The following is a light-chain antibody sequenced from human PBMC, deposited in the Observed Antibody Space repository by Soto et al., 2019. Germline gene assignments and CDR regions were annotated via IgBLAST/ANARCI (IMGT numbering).Light chain of an antibody. CDR1: SSDVGGYNF. Sequence: QSVLTQPASVSGSPGQSITISCTGTSSDVGGYNFVSWYQQHPGKAPKLMIYDVTNRPSGVSNRFSGSKSGNTASLTISGFQAEDEADYYCSSCTSSSTLVFGGGTKLTVL. J-gene: IGLJ2*01. V-gene: IGLV2-14*01. CDR2: DVT. CDR3: SSCTSSSTLV.